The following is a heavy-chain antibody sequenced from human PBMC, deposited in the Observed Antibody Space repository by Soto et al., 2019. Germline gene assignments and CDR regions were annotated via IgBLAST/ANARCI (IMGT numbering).Heavy chain of an antibody. CDR1: GCTFSNAM. CDR3: TTGATGRDY. CDR2: VKSKSDGGTT. V-gene: IGHV3-15*01. D-gene: IGHD3-10*01. Sequence: EVQLVESGGGLVKPGGSLRLSCAAAGCTFSNAMMTWVRQAPGKGLEWVGRVKSKSDGGTTAYAAPVKGRVTISRDDSEHTLYRQMNSLKAEDTVMYYCTTGATGRDYWGQGTLVTVSS. J-gene: IGHJ4*02.